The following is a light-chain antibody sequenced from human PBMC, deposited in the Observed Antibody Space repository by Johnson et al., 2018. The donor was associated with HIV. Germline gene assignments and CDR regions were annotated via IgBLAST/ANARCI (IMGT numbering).Light chain of an antibody. V-gene: IGLV1-51*02. CDR3: AAWDSGLGAHYV. CDR1: TYNIGNNY. CDR2: EKN. Sequence: QSVLTQPPSVSAAPGQKVTISCSGSTYNIGNNYVSWYQQLPGTAPKLLIYEKNKRPSGIPDRFSASKSGTSATLDITGLPTGDEADYYGAAWDSGLGAHYVFGTGTKVTVL. J-gene: IGLJ1*01.